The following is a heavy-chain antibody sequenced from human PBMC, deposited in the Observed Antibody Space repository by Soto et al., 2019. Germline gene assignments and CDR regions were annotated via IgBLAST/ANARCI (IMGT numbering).Heavy chain of an antibody. Sequence: QVQLVQSGAEVKKPGSSVKVSCKASGGSLSNYGISWVRQAPGQGLEWMGGIIPVFGTANYAQKFQGRVKXXAXXSTSIVYMDVTSLRSEDTAVYYCARGDATKIVVTTYYAMDVWGQGTTVTVSS. V-gene: IGHV1-69*12. D-gene: IGHD3-9*01. CDR3: ARGDATKIVVTTYYAMDV. J-gene: IGHJ6*02. CDR1: GGSLSNYG. CDR2: IIPVFGTA.